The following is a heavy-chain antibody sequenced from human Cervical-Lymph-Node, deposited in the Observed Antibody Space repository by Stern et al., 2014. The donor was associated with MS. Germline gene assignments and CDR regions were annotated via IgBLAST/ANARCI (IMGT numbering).Heavy chain of an antibody. V-gene: IGHV1-2*04. CDR2: INPNSGDT. CDR3: AKAGRWRAADT. Sequence: QVQLVQSGAEVKKPGASVKVSCKASGYTFSGYYMHWVRQAPGKGLEWMGWINPNSGDTKYAQKFQGWVTMTRDTSIGTAYMELSRLKSDDTSFYYCAKAGRWRAADTWGQGTMVTVTS. CDR1: GYTFSGYY. D-gene: IGHD4-23*01. J-gene: IGHJ3*02.